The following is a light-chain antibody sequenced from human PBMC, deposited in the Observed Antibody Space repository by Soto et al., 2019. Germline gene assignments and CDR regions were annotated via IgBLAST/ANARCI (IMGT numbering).Light chain of an antibody. CDR3: QHYGSSPRA. Sequence: EIVLTQSPVTLSLSPGERATLSCRASQSVKSVYLAWYQQKLGQAPRLLIYGATSRATGIPDRFSGTGSGTDFTLTISRLEPEDFAVYYCQHYGSSPRAFGQGTKVDIK. J-gene: IGKJ1*01. CDR1: QSVKSVY. CDR2: GAT. V-gene: IGKV3-20*01.